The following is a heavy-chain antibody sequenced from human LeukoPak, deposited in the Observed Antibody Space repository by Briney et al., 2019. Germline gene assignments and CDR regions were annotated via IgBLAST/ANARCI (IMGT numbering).Heavy chain of an antibody. J-gene: IGHJ4*02. Sequence: SETLSLTCTVSGGSISSSSYYWGWIRQPPGKGLEWIGSIYYSGSTYYNPSLKSRVTISVDTSKNQFSLKLSSVTAADTAVYYCASVIAAAGTDYFDYWDQGTLVTVSS. V-gene: IGHV4-39*01. CDR1: GGSISSSSYY. CDR3: ASVIAAAGTDYFDY. CDR2: IYYSGST. D-gene: IGHD6-13*01.